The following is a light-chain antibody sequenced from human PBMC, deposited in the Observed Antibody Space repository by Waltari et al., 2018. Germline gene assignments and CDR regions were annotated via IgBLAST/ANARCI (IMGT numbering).Light chain of an antibody. V-gene: IGKV1-5*03. CDR3: QQYNSYSYT. J-gene: IGKJ2*01. CDR1: QSISSW. CDR2: KAS. Sequence: DIQMTQSPSTLSASVGDRVPITCRASQSISSWLAWYQQKPGKAPKLLIYKASSLESGVPSRFSGSGSGTEFTLTISSLQPDDFATYYRQQYNSYSYTFGQGTKLEIK.